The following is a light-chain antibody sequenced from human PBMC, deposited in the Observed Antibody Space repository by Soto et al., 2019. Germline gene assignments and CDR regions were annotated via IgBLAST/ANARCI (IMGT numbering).Light chain of an antibody. CDR2: GNS. V-gene: IGLV1-40*01. Sequence: QTVVTQPPSVSGAPGQRVTISCTGSSANIGAAYNVDWYQQLPGTAPKLLIYGNSNRPSGVPDRFSGSKSGTSASLAITGLQAEDEADYYCQSYDSSLSGVVFGGGTKLTVL. CDR1: SANIGAAYN. J-gene: IGLJ2*01. CDR3: QSYDSSLSGVV.